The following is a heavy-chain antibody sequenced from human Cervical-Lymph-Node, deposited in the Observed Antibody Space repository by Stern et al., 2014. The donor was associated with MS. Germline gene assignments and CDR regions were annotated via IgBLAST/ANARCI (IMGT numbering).Heavy chain of an antibody. J-gene: IGHJ4*02. CDR2: IVPIFETT. Sequence: QVQLVQSGAEVKKPGSSVKVSCKSSGGTFSNYAISWGRQAPGQGLEWMGVIVPIFETTTYAPKFQDRFTITADESTRTAYMELSSLRFDDTAVYYCARDRGVYFDFWGQGTLVTVSS. CDR1: GGTFSNYA. D-gene: IGHD3-10*01. CDR3: ARDRGVYFDF. V-gene: IGHV1-69*01.